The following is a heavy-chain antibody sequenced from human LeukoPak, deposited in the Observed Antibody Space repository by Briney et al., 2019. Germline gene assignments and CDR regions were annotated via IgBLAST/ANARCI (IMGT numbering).Heavy chain of an antibody. CDR2: ISAYNGHT. CDR1: GYTFTNYG. J-gene: IGHJ4*02. D-gene: IGHD3-22*01. V-gene: IGHV1-18*01. Sequence: ASVKVSCKASGYTFTNYGISWVRQAPGQGLEWMGWISAYNGHTNYAQKLQGRVTMATDTSTSTAYMELRSLRSDDTAVYYCATLIITAGNDYWGQGTLVTVSS. CDR3: ATLIITAGNDY.